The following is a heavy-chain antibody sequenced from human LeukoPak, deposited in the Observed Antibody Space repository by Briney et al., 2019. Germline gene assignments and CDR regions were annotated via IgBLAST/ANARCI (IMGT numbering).Heavy chain of an antibody. CDR2: IYYSGST. Sequence: SETLSLTCTVSGGSISSGGYYWSWIRQHPGKGLEWIGYIYYSGSTYYNPSLKSRVTISVDTSKNQFSLKLSSVTAADTAVYYCARAGDYYDSSGSGWFGPWGQGTLVTVSS. V-gene: IGHV4-31*03. D-gene: IGHD3-22*01. J-gene: IGHJ5*02. CDR3: ARAGDYYDSSGSGWFGP. CDR1: GGSISSGGYY.